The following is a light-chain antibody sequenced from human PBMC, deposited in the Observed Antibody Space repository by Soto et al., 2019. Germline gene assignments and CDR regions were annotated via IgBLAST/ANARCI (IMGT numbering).Light chain of an antibody. CDR3: AAWDDSLNGYG. J-gene: IGLJ1*01. CDR1: SSNIGSNT. V-gene: IGLV1-44*01. CDR2: SNN. Sequence: QSVLTQPPSASGTPGQRVTISCSGSSSNIGSNTVNCYQQLPGTAPKLLIYSNNQRPSGVPDRFSVSKSGTSASLAISGLQSEDEADYYCAAWDDSLNGYGFGTGTKVPS.